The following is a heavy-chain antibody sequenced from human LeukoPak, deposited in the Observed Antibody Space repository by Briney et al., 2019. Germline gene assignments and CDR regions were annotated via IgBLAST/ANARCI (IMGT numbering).Heavy chain of an antibody. D-gene: IGHD3-3*01. CDR3: ARGPYHDFWSGYR. V-gene: IGHV3-7*01. CDR2: IKQDASEK. J-gene: IGHJ4*02. CDR1: GFTYSNYW. Sequence: GGSLRLSCVGSGFTYSNYWMHWVRQAPGKGLEWVANIKQDASEKYYVDSVKGRFTISRDNTKNSLYLQMNNLRAEDTAVYYCARGPYHDFWSGYRWGQGTLVTVSS.